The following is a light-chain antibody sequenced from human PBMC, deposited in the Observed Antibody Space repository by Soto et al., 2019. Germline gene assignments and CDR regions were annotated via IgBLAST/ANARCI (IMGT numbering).Light chain of an antibody. CDR2: GDH. CDR1: SSNIGSST. J-gene: IGLJ2*01. CDR3: AAWDDSLNAVL. Sequence: QSVLTQPPSASGTPGQRVTISCSGSSSNIGSSTVSWYHQLPGSAPKLLIYGDHQRPSGIPDRFSGSKSGPSASLAISGLQSDDEADYYCAAWDDSLNAVLFGGGTKLTVL. V-gene: IGLV1-44*01.